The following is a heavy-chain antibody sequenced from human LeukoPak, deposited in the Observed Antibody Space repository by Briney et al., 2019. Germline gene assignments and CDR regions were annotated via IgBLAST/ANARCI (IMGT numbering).Heavy chain of an antibody. Sequence: PGGSLRLSCAASGVSFSTHWMSWVRLAPGKGPEWVANIKYDGSEKYYVDSVKGPFTISRDNTNTSLYLHMNSLRAEDTAVYYCASGFLDDFWSGHFWGQGTLVTVSS. V-gene: IGHV3-7*01. CDR1: GVSFSTHW. J-gene: IGHJ4*02. D-gene: IGHD3-3*01. CDR2: IKYDGSEK. CDR3: ASGFLDDFWSGHF.